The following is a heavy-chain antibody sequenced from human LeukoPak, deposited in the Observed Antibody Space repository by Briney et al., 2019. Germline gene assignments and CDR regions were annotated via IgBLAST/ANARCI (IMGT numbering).Heavy chain of an antibody. CDR2: IIPIFGTA. D-gene: IGHD3-22*01. J-gene: IGHJ4*02. CDR3: ARGYYDSSGYYHFDY. V-gene: IGHV1-69*05. Sequence: ASVKVSCKASGGTFSSYAISWVRQAPGQGLEWMGGIIPIFGTANYAQKFQGRVTITTDESTSTAYMELSSLRSEDTAVYYCARGYYDSSGYYHFDYWGQGALVTVSP. CDR1: GGTFSSYA.